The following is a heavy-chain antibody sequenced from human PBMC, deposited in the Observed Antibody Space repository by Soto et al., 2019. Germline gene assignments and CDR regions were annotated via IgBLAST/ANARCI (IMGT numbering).Heavy chain of an antibody. V-gene: IGHV4-59*01. CDR1: GGSISSYY. J-gene: IGHJ5*02. Sequence: SETLSLTCTVSGGSISSYYWSWIRQPPGKGLEWIGYIYYSGSTNYNPSLKSRVTISVDTPKNQFSLKLSSVTAADTAVYYCARSSMTTVVTPYNWFDPWGQGTLVTVSS. CDR3: ARSSMTTVVTPYNWFDP. CDR2: IYYSGST. D-gene: IGHD4-17*01.